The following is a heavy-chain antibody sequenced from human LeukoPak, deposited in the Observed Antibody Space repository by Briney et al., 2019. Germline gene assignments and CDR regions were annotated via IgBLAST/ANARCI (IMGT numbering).Heavy chain of an antibody. CDR2: IYHSGST. CDR1: GGSISSGGYS. CDR3: ARASGFGELLKGKRWFDP. J-gene: IGHJ5*02. D-gene: IGHD3-10*01. Sequence: PSETLSLTCAVSGGSISSGGYSWSWIRQPPGKGLEWIVYIYHSGSTYYNPSLKSRVTISVDRSKNQFSLKLSSVTAADTAVYYCARASGFGELLKGKRWFDPWGQGTLVTVSS. V-gene: IGHV4-30-2*01.